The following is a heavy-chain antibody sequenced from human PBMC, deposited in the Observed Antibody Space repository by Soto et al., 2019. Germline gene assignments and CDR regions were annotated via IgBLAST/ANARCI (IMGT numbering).Heavy chain of an antibody. Sequence: PSETLSLTCAVYGGSFSGYYWSWIRQPPGKGLEWIGEINHSGSTNYNPSLKSRVTISVDTSKNQFSLKLSSVTAADTAVYYCASLSWYGKPTYNWFDPWGQGTLVTVSS. J-gene: IGHJ5*02. CDR2: INHSGST. V-gene: IGHV4-34*01. D-gene: IGHD6-13*01. CDR3: ASLSWYGKPTYNWFDP. CDR1: GGSFSGYY.